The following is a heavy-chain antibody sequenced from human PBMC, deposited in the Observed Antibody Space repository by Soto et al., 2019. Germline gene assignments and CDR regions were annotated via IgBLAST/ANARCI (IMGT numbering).Heavy chain of an antibody. D-gene: IGHD3-9*01. Sequence: SETLSLTCTVSGGSISSYYWSWIRQPPGKGLEWIGYIYYSGSTNYNPSLKSRVTISVDMYKNQFSLKLSSVTAADTAVYYCARGIYDILTGQFTPVDYWGQGTLVTVSS. CDR1: GGSISSYY. V-gene: IGHV4-59*01. CDR3: ARGIYDILTGQFTPVDY. J-gene: IGHJ4*02. CDR2: IYYSGST.